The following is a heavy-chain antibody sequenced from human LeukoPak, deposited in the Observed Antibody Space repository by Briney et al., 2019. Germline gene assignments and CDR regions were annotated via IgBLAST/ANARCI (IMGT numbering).Heavy chain of an antibody. CDR2: IFADGSTT. J-gene: IGHJ4*01. CDR3: ARELPREVTLDY. Sequence: GGSLRLSCVASEFNFFSYGMQWVRQAPGKGLVWVSRIFADGSTTSYADSVKGRFTISRDNAKNTLYLQMNSLRAEGTAVYYCARELPREVTLDYWGQGTLVTVSP. V-gene: IGHV3-74*01. D-gene: IGHD2-21*02. CDR1: EFNFFSYG.